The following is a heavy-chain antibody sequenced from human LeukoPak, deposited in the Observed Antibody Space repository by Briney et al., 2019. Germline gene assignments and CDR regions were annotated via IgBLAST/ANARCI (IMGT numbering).Heavy chain of an antibody. D-gene: IGHD4-23*01. CDR1: GGSISSSSYY. V-gene: IGHV4-39*01. J-gene: IGHJ4*02. CDR2: IYYSGST. Sequence: SETLSLTCTVSGGSISSSSYYWGWIRQPPGKGLEWIGSIYYSGSTYYNPSLKSRVTISVDTSKNQFSLKLSSVTAADTAVYYCARLAITVVTGGDYWGQGTLVTVSS. CDR3: ARLAITVVTGGDY.